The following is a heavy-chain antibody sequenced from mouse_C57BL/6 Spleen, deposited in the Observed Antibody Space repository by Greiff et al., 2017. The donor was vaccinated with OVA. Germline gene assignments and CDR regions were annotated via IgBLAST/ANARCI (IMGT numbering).Heavy chain of an antibody. V-gene: IGHV1-83*01. J-gene: IGHJ3*01. CDR2: YPGSGNTY. D-gene: IGHD1-1*01. Sequence: VQLKESGPELVKPGASVKMSCKASGYTFTDYYMHWVKQKPGKGLEWIGEIYPGSGNTYYNEKFKGKATLTADTSSSTAYMQLSSLTSEDSAVYFCATIYYYGRRSYWGQGTLVTVSA. CDR1: YTFTDYYM. CDR3: TIYYYGRRSY.